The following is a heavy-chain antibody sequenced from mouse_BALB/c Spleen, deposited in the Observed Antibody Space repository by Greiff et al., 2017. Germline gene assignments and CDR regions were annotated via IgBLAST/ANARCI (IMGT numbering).Heavy chain of an antibody. Sequence: EVQLQQSGAELVRPGALVKLSCKASGFNIKDYYMHWVKQRPEQGLEWIGWIDPENGNTIYDPKFQGKASITADTSSNTAYLQLSSLTSEDTAVYYCARGGGNPRFAYWGQGTLVTVSA. CDR1: GFNIKDYY. V-gene: IGHV14-1*02. CDR3: ARGGGNPRFAY. D-gene: IGHD1-1*02. CDR2: IDPENGNT. J-gene: IGHJ3*01.